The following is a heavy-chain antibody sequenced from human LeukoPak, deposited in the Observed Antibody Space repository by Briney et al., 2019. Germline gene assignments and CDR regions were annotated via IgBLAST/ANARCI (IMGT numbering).Heavy chain of an antibody. D-gene: IGHD5-24*01. V-gene: IGHV3-7*03. CDR2: IKEDGTET. CDR1: GCMFSSNW. Sequence: GGSLRLSCVASGCMFSSNWMSWVRLAPGKGLEWVANIKEDGTETYYVDSVKGRFTISRDNAKNSLYLQMNSLRVEDTAVYYCAKEGRSLQTYWGQGTLVTVSS. J-gene: IGHJ4*02. CDR3: AKEGRSLQTY.